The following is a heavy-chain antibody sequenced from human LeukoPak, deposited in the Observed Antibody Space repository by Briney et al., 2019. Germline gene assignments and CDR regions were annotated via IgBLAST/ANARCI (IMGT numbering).Heavy chain of an antibody. D-gene: IGHD3-10*01. J-gene: IGHJ4*02. Sequence: PGGSLRLSCAASGFTFSTYAMHWVRQAPGKGLEWVGITSYDGSLKYYADSVKGRFTISRDNSKNTLYLQMNSLRAEDTAVYYCARVGGSGSSLYYFGYWAREPWSPSPQ. CDR2: TSYDGSLK. CDR3: ARVGGSGSSLYYFGY. CDR1: GFTFSTYA. V-gene: IGHV3-30-3*01.